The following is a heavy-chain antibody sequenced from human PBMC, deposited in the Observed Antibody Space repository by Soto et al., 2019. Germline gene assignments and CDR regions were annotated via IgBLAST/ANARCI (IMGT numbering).Heavy chain of an antibody. J-gene: IGHJ6*02. D-gene: IGHD6-6*01. V-gene: IGHV4-31*03. CDR1: GGSISSGGYY. CDR2: IYYSGST. Sequence: LSLTCTVSGGSISSGGYYWSWIRQHPGKGLEWIGYIYYSGSTYYNPSLKSRVTISVDTSKNQFSLKLSSVTAADTAMYYCARAQSIAARRDYYYGMDVWGQGTTVTAP. CDR3: ARAQSIAARRDYYYGMDV.